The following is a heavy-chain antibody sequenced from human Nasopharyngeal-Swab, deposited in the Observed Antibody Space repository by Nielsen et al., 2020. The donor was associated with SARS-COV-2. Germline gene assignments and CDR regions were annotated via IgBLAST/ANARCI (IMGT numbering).Heavy chain of an antibody. D-gene: IGHD1-26*01. Sequence: SETLSLTCAITGDSVSGDSVSWNWIRQSPSRGLEWLGRTYHRSKWYFDYTVSVKSRITINADTSKNQFSLQLNSVTPEDTAVYYCARDPGNYYRRFGMAVWGQGTTVTVSS. CDR3: ARDPGNYYRRFGMAV. CDR1: GDSVSGDSVS. CDR2: TYHRSKWYF. J-gene: IGHJ6*02. V-gene: IGHV6-1*01.